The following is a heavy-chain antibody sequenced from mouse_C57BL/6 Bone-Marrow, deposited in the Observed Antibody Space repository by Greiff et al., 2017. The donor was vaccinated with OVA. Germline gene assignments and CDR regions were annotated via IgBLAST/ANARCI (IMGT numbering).Heavy chain of an antibody. CDR3: ARDAPYWDGYFDV. CDR2: SRNEANDSTT. V-gene: IGHV7-1*01. J-gene: IGHJ1*03. Sequence: EVQRVESGGGLVQPGRSLRLSCATSGFTFSDYYMEWVRQAPGKGLEWIAASRNEANDSTTEYSATVKGRFTVSRDTSQSILYLQMSALRAEDTAMYYCARDAPYWDGYFDVWGTGTTVTVSS. CDR1: GFTFSDYY. D-gene: IGHD4-1*01.